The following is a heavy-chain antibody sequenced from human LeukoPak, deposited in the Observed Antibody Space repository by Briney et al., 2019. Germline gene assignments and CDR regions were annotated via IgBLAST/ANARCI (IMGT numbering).Heavy chain of an antibody. J-gene: IGHJ5*01. CDR3: AKDPETYSSRWFDS. Sequence: PGGSLRLSYAASGFTFSNYAMSWVRQAPGKGLEWVSSLSDNGGSPYYADSVKGRFTISRDNSKNTLYLHMNSLRVEDTAVYYCAKDPETYSSRWFDSWGQGTLVTVSS. CDR1: GFTFSNYA. D-gene: IGHD2-21*01. V-gene: IGHV3-23*01. CDR2: LSDNGGSP.